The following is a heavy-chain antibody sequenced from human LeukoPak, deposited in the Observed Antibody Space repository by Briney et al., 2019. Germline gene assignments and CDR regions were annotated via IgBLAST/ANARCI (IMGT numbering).Heavy chain of an antibody. CDR2: ISESGSTI. CDR1: GFTFSSYE. CDR3: ARDEHLRVGGDGHYYGMDV. J-gene: IGHJ6*02. V-gene: IGHV3-48*03. Sequence: GGSLRLSCAASGFTFSSYEMNWVRQAPGKGLEWVSYISESGSTIYYADSVKGRFTISRDNAKNSLYLQMNSLRAEDMAVYYCARDEHLRVGGDGHYYGMDVWGQGTTVTVSS. D-gene: IGHD2-21*02.